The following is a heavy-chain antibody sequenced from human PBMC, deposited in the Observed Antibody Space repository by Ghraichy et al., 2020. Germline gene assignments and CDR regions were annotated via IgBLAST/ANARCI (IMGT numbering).Heavy chain of an antibody. CDR2: IDWDDDK. V-gene: IGHV2-70*04. Sequence: SGPTLVKPTQTLTLTCTFSGFSLSTGGMRVSWVRQPPGKALEWLARIDWDDDKFYSTSLKTRLTISQATSRNQVVLTMTNMDPVDTGTYFCTRMDVWGKGTTVTVSS. CDR1: GFSLSTGGMR. CDR3: TRMDV. J-gene: IGHJ6*04.